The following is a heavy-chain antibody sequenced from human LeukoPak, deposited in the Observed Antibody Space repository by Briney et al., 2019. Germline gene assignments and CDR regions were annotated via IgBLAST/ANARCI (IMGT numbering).Heavy chain of an antibody. J-gene: IGHJ3*02. CDR3: ATGGVVVSNDGFDM. D-gene: IGHD2-8*02. Sequence: NPSETLSLTCAVSGVSISSYYWSWIRQPPGKGLEWIAYIHYSGNTKYNPSLKSRVTISVDTSKNQFSLKLSSVTAADTAVYYCATGGVVVSNDGFDMWGQGKMVNVFS. V-gene: IGHV4-59*01. CDR2: IHYSGNT. CDR1: GVSISSYY.